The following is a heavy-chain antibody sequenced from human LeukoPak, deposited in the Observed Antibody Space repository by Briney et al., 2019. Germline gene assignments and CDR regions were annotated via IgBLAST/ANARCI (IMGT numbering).Heavy chain of an antibody. J-gene: IGHJ4*02. CDR1: GFTFDDYA. D-gene: IGHD3-22*01. Sequence: PGGSLRLSCAASGFTFDDYAMHWLRQAPGKGLEWVSLISGDGGSTYYTDSVKGRFTIYRDNRKNSLYLQMNSLRTEDTGLYYCAKDYYDSSGYMVHFDYWGQGTLVTVSS. CDR3: AKDYYDSSGYMVHFDY. V-gene: IGHV3-43*02. CDR2: ISGDGGST.